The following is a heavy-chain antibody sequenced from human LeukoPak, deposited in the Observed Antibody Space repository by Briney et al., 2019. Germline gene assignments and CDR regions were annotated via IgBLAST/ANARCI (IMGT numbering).Heavy chain of an antibody. CDR1: GFTFSSYS. D-gene: IGHD6-19*01. CDR2: ISSSSSYI. CDR3: ARDISSGWYQRSDEFDY. V-gene: IGHV3-21*01. Sequence: PGGSLRLSCAASGFTFSSYSMNWVRQAPGKGLEWVSSISSSSSYIYYADSVKGRFTISRDNAKNSLYLQMNSLRAEGTAVYYCARDISSGWYQRSDEFDYWGQGTLVTVSS. J-gene: IGHJ4*02.